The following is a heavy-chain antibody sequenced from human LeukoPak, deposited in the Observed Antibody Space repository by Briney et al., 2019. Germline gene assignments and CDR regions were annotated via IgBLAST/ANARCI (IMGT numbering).Heavy chain of an antibody. Sequence: GGSLRLSCAASGFTFSTYNMNWVRQAPGKGLEWVSSISSRSSYIFYADSVKGRFTICRDDAKHSLYLQMDCLRGEDTAVYYCARKLRATVTAYFSDFDYWGQGTLVSVSS. J-gene: IGHJ4*02. CDR1: GFTFSTYN. CDR3: ARKLRATVTAYFSDFDY. D-gene: IGHD2-21*02. CDR2: ISSRSSYI. V-gene: IGHV3-21*01.